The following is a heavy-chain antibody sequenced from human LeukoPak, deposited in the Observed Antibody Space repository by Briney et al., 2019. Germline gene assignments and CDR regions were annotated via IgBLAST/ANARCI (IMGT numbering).Heavy chain of an antibody. D-gene: IGHD6-19*01. Sequence: GGSLRLSCAASEFAFSSFALHWVRQAPGKGLEWVAVISYDGSNKNYADSVKGRFTISRDNSKNTLYLQMNSLRGEDTALYYCARDGNSGWFTGENYYYYGMDVWGQGTLVTVSS. CDR2: ISYDGSNK. CDR1: EFAFSSFA. J-gene: IGHJ6*02. CDR3: ARDGNSGWFTGENYYYYGMDV. V-gene: IGHV3-30-3*01.